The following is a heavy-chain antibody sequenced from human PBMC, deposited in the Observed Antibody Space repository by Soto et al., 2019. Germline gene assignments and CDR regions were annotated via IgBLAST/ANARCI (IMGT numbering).Heavy chain of an antibody. CDR2: IKSKYNDGTI. CDR3: ATGGIGIDY. Sequence: EVQLVESGGGLVKPGGSLRLSCVDSGFTFSNAWMNWVRQAPGKGLEWVGRIKSKYNDGTIEYAAPVKDRFTISRDDSKNTQYLQMNSLKIEDTAVYYCATGGIGIDYWGQGTLVIVSS. D-gene: IGHD3-3*02. CDR1: GFTFSNAW. V-gene: IGHV3-15*07. J-gene: IGHJ4*02.